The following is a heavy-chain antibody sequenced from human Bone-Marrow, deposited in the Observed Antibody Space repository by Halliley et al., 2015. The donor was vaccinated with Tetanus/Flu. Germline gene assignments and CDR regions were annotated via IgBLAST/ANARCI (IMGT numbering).Heavy chain of an antibody. D-gene: IGHD2-15*01. V-gene: IGHV3-23*01. CDR2: T. Sequence: TFYTASLQARFTISRDNSKNILFLQMTSLRAEDTAVYFCAKYRGLGYCSDGGFFPFDFWGQGTLVTVSS. CDR3: AKYRGLGYCSDGGFFPFDF. J-gene: IGHJ4*02.